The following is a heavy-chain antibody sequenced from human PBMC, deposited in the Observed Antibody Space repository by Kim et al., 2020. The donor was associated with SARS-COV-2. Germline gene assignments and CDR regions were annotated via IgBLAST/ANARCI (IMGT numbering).Heavy chain of an antibody. CDR3: ARCCGTYCCGLFDP. D-gene: IGHD2-21*01. Sequence: SETLSLTCTVSGGSISSGGYYWIWIRQDPGQGLEGIVYFCYSGSNYSTPTLRGRVSISVYTSQNQFSLKLDSVTAADTAVCSCARCCGTYCCGLFDP. V-gene: IGHV4-31*03. CDR1: GGSISSGGYY. J-gene: IGHJ5*02. CDR2: FCYSGSN.